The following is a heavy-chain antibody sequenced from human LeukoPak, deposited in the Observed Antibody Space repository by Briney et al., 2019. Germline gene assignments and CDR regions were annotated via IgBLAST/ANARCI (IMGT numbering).Heavy chain of an antibody. CDR1: GFTFSNAW. CDR3: TTDVGYCSSTSCYGGYYFDY. J-gene: IGHJ4*02. Sequence: GGSLRLSCAASGFTFSNAWMSWVRQAPGMGLEWVGRIKSKTDGGTTDYAAPVKGRFTISRDDSKNTLYLQMNSLKTEDTAVYYCTTDVGYCSSTSCYGGYYFDYWGQGTLVTVSS. D-gene: IGHD2-2*01. CDR2: IKSKTDGGTT. V-gene: IGHV3-15*01.